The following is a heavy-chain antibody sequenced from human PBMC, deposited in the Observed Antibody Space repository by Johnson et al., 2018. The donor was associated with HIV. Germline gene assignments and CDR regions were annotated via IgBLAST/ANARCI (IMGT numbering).Heavy chain of an antibody. CDR3: ARDYHYDRSPRGAFDI. CDR1: GFTVSSNY. Sequence: VQLVESGGGLVQPGGSLRLSCAASGFTVSSNYMSWVRQAPGKGLEWVSVIYSGGSTYYADSVKGRFTVSRDNSKNTLYLQMNSLRAEDTAVYFCARDYHYDRSPRGAFDIWGQGTMVTVSS. CDR2: IYSGGST. D-gene: IGHD3-22*01. J-gene: IGHJ3*02. V-gene: IGHV3-66*01.